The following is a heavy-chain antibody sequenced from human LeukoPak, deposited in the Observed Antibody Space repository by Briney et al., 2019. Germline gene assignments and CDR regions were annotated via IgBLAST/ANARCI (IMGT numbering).Heavy chain of an antibody. CDR1: GGTFSSYA. CDR3: ARLGTPGTNNY. V-gene: IGHV1-69*05. Sequence: GASVKVSCKASGGTFSSYAISWVRQAPGQGLEWMGGIIPIFGTANYAQKFQGRVTITTDESTSTAHMELSSLRSEDTAVYYCARLGTPGTNNYWGQGTLVTVSS. CDR2: IIPIFGTA. J-gene: IGHJ4*02. D-gene: IGHD1-7*01.